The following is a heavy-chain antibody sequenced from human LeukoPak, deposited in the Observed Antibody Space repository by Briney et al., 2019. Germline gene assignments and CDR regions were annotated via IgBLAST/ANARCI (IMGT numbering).Heavy chain of an antibody. CDR3: ARDLRYYDSSGPGSSYFDY. CDR2: IIPILGIA. V-gene: IGHV1-69*04. D-gene: IGHD3-22*01. Sequence: RASVKVSCKASGGTFSSYAISWVRQAPGQGLEWMGRIIPILGIANYAQKFQGRVTITADKSTSTAYMELSSLRSEDTAVYYCARDLRYYDSSGPGSSYFDYWGQGTLVTVSS. CDR1: GGTFSSYA. J-gene: IGHJ4*02.